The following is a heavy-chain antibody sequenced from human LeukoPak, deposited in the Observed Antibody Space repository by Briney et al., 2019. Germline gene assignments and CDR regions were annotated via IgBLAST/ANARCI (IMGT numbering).Heavy chain of an antibody. D-gene: IGHD5-18*01. CDR1: GGSITSTSYY. CDR3: ARPNSLPRGYGFGYYDGFAI. Sequence: SETLSVTCTVSGGSITSTSYYWGWIRQPPGKGLEWIGSIYYTGSTYYNPSLRSRLTISVDTSRNQFSLKWSSVPASDTAMYYCARPNSLPRGYGFGYYDGFAIWGK. CDR2: IYYTGST. V-gene: IGHV4-39*01. J-gene: IGHJ3*02.